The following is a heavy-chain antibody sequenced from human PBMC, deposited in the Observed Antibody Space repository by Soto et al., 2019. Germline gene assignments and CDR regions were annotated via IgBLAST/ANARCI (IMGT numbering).Heavy chain of an antibody. CDR1: GGTFSSYA. CDR3: ARARSYVSSGYYYDAHGI. J-gene: IGHJ3*02. Sequence: ASVKVSCKASGGTFSSYAISWVRQAPGQGLEWRGGIIPIFGTANYAQKFQGRVTITADESTSTAYMELSSLRSEDTAVYYCARARSYVSSGYYYDAHGIWGQGTMVTGSS. V-gene: IGHV1-69*13. D-gene: IGHD3-22*01. CDR2: IIPIFGTA.